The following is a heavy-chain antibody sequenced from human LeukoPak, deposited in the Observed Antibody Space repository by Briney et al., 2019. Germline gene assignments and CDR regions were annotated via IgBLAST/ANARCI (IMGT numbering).Heavy chain of an antibody. Sequence: ASVKVSCKASGYTFTSYGISWVRQAPGQGLEWMGWISAYNGNTNYAQKLQGRVTMTTDTSTSTAYMELGSLRSDDTAVYYCARDSADLDYYGSGSYWWGQGTLVTVSS. CDR1: GYTFTSYG. J-gene: IGHJ4*02. V-gene: IGHV1-18*01. CDR3: ARDSADLDYYGSGSYW. CDR2: ISAYNGNT. D-gene: IGHD3-10*01.